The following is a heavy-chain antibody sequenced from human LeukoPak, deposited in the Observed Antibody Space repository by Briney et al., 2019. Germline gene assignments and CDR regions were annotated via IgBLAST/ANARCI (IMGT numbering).Heavy chain of an antibody. Sequence: SETLSLTCTVSGGSIISYYWSWIRQPPGKGLEWIGYIYYSGSTNYNPSLKSRVTISVDTSRNQFSLKLSSVTAADTAVYYCARLLNYSLGSYYFDSWGQGTLVTVSS. CDR2: IYYSGST. V-gene: IGHV4-59*08. CDR1: GGSIISYY. CDR3: ARLLNYSLGSYYFDS. J-gene: IGHJ4*02. D-gene: IGHD6-19*01.